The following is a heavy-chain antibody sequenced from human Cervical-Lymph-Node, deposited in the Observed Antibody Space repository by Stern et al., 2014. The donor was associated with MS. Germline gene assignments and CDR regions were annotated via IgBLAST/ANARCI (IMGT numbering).Heavy chain of an antibody. CDR2: INPSDGKT. J-gene: IGHJ4*02. CDR1: GYSFTIYY. CDR3: ARDHDVLYLARGYFDS. D-gene: IGHD1-1*01. Sequence: VQLVESGAEVRVPGASVKVSCKTSGYSFTIYYMHWVRQAPGQGLAWMGIINPSDGKTSYAQNLRGRITMTRDTSTSTVFMELSSLRSEDTAVYFCARDHDVLYLARGYFDSWGQGTLVTVSS. V-gene: IGHV1-46*01.